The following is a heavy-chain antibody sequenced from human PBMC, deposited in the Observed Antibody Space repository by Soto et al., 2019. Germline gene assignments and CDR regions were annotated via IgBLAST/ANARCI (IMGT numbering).Heavy chain of an antibody. CDR2: IWYDGSNK. Sequence: PGGSLRLSCAASGFTFSSYGMHWVRQAPGKGLEWVAVIWYDGSNKYYADSVKGRFTISRDNSKNTLYLQMNSLRAEDTAVYYCARDPGKPIAAAGLDYWGQGTLVTAPQ. CDR3: ARDPGKPIAAAGLDY. V-gene: IGHV3-33*01. D-gene: IGHD6-13*01. CDR1: GFTFSSYG. J-gene: IGHJ4*02.